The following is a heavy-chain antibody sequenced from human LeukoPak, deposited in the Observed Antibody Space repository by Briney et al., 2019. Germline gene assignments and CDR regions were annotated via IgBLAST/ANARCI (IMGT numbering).Heavy chain of an antibody. V-gene: IGHV4-34*01. J-gene: IGHJ4*02. CDR2: INHSGST. D-gene: IGHD6-19*01. CDR3: ARRPPLPGIAVAGLADY. Sequence: PSETLSLTCAVYGGSFSGYYWSWIRQPPGKGLEWIGEINHSGSTNYNPSLKSRVTISVDTSKNQFSLKLSSVTAADTAVYYCARRPPLPGIAVAGLADYWGQGTLVTVSS. CDR1: GGSFSGYY.